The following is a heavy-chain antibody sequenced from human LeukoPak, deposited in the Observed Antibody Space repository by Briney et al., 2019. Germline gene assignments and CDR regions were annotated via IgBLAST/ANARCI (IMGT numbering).Heavy chain of an antibody. D-gene: IGHD6-6*01. CDR1: GFTFSSYD. Sequence: GGSLRLSCATSGFTFSSYDIHWVRQAPGKGLEWVAGISNDGSNKDYADSVKGRFTISRDNSKNTLYLQMNSLRAEDTAVYYCARAVAARGRAVVGYWGQGTLVTVSS. J-gene: IGHJ4*02. CDR2: ISNDGSNK. CDR3: ARAVAARGRAVVGY. V-gene: IGHV3-30*04.